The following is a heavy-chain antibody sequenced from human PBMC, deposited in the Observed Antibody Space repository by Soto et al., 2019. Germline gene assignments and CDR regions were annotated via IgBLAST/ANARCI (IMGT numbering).Heavy chain of an antibody. Sequence: GGSMRLSCAASGFTFSSYWMHWVRQAPGKGLVWVSRINSDGSSTSYADSVKGRFTISRDNAKNTLYLQMNSPRVEDTAVYYCARALQKTWFDPWGEGALVTVSS. J-gene: IGHJ5*02. V-gene: IGHV3-74*01. D-gene: IGHD4-4*01. CDR1: GFTFSSYW. CDR2: INSDGSST. CDR3: ARALQKTWFDP.